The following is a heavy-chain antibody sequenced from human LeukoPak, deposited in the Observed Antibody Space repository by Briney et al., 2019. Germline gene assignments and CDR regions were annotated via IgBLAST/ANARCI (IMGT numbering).Heavy chain of an antibody. CDR3: ARGPDYGDYFDY. Sequence: GGSLRLSCAASGFTFSSYSMNWVRQAPGKGLVWVSRINSDGSSTSYADSVKGRFTISRDNAKNTLYLQMNSLRAEDTAVYYCARGPDYGDYFDYWGQGTLVTVSS. J-gene: IGHJ4*02. D-gene: IGHD4-17*01. CDR1: GFTFSSYS. CDR2: INSDGSST. V-gene: IGHV3-74*01.